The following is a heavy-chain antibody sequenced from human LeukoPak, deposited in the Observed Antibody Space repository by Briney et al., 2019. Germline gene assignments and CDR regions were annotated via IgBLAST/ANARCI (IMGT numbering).Heavy chain of an antibody. J-gene: IGHJ4*02. D-gene: IGHD6-19*01. CDR3: ARHLAVADDTYYFDY. CDR1: GYSFTTDW. CDR2: IYPGDSDT. V-gene: IGHV5-51*01. Sequence: GESLKISCKGSGYSFTTDWIGWLRQMPGKGLEWMGLIYPGDSDTRYSPSFQGQVTISADKSISTAYLQWSSLKASDTAMYYCARHLAVADDTYYFDYWGRGTLVTVSS.